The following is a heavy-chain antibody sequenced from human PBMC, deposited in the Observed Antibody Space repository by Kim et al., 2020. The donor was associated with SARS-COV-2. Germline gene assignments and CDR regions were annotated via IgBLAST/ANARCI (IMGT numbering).Heavy chain of an antibody. CDR3: ARVRGSYCSGGSCYSDSKGGMDV. CDR1: GGSISSYY. J-gene: IGHJ6*02. CDR2: IYYSGST. Sequence: SETLSLTCTVSGGSISSYYWSWIRQPPGKGLEWIGYIYYSGSTNYNPSLKSRVTISVDTSKNQFSLKLSSVTAADTAVYYCARVRGSYCSGGSCYSDSKGGMDVWGQGTTVTVSS. D-gene: IGHD2-15*01. V-gene: IGHV4-59*13.